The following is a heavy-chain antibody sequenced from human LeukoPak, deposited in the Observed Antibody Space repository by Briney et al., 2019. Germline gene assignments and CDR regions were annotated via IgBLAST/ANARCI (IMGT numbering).Heavy chain of an antibody. Sequence: ASLKFSCKASGYTFTSYAIRWVRQAPGQRLEWMGWISAGNGNTKYSQNCQGRVTFISNTSATTAFMELSSLRSEDAAVYYCARDSGSGSNDYWGQGTLVTVSS. CDR3: ARDSGSGSNDY. CDR1: GYTFTSYA. V-gene: IGHV1-3*01. D-gene: IGHD1-26*01. CDR2: ISAGNGNT. J-gene: IGHJ4*02.